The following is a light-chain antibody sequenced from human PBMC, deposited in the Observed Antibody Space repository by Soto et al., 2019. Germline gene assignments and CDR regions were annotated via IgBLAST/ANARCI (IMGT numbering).Light chain of an antibody. Sequence: DFQLTQSPSFLSASVGDRVTITCPASQGISSYLAWYQQKPGKAPKLLIYAASTLQSGVPSRFSGSGSGTEFTLTISSLQPEDYATYYCQQHNSYPSGFGPGTKVDIK. CDR3: QQHNSYPSG. CDR1: QGISSY. J-gene: IGKJ3*01. V-gene: IGKV1-9*01. CDR2: AAS.